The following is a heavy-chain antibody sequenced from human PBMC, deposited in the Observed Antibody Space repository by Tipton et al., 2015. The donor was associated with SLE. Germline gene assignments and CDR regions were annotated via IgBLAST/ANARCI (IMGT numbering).Heavy chain of an antibody. Sequence: TLSLTCTVSGGSISSYYWRWIRQPPGKGLEYIGYIHYSGSTNYNPSLKSRVTMSLDTSKNQFSLKLSSVTAADTAVYDCASWGPIVYYYYYMDVWGKGTTVTVSS. D-gene: IGHD3-16*01. CDR3: ASWGPIVYYYYYMDV. CDR1: GGSISSYY. V-gene: IGHV4-59*12. CDR2: IHYSGST. J-gene: IGHJ6*03.